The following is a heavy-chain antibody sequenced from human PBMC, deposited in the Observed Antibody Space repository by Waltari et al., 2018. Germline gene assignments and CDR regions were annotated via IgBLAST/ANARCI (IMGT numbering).Heavy chain of an antibody. J-gene: IGHJ4*02. Sequence: QVQLQQWVAGLLTTPETLSLPCAVCGWSFSSYYCGWIRRPQGKGLDWIGEINHSGSTNYNPSLKSRVTISVDTSKTQFSLKLSSATAADPAVYYCARGGGHYGSGSYYNFDYLGQGTLVTVSS. CDR2: INHSGST. CDR1: GWSFSSYY. V-gene: IGHV4-34*01. CDR3: ARGGGHYGSGSYYNFDY. D-gene: IGHD3-10*01.